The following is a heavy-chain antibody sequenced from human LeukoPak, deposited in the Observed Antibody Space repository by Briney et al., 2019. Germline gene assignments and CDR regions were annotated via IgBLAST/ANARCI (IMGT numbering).Heavy chain of an antibody. V-gene: IGHV4-30-4*01. CDR3: ARARPGRLGVHLDY. CDR2: IYYSGST. Sequence: SETLSLTCTVSGGSISSGDYYWSWIRQPPGKGLEWIGYIYYSGSTYYNPSLKSRVTISVDTSKNQFSLKLSSVTAADTAVYYCARARPGRLGVHLDYRGQGTLVTVSS. D-gene: IGHD6-25*01. J-gene: IGHJ4*02. CDR1: GGSISSGDYY.